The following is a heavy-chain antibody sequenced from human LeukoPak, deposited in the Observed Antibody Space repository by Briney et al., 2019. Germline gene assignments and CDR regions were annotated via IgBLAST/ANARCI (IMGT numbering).Heavy chain of an antibody. V-gene: IGHV4-4*07. CDR1: VGPFSGNY. J-gene: IGHJ4*02. D-gene: IGHD3-22*01. CDR2: VYISGST. CDR3: GLGLLLDY. Sequence: SETLSLTCTVSVGPFSGNYWGWFRRPAGKGGEWIGRVYISGSTSYNLALKSRVTMSVATSKNQFSLRLSSVTAADTAVYDCGLGLLLDYWGQGTLVTVSS.